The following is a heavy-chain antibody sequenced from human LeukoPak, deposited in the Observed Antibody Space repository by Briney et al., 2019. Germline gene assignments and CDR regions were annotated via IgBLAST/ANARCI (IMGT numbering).Heavy chain of an antibody. CDR3: ARAQGSYYYDSSGSFDY. V-gene: IGHV1-69*13. Sequence: SVKVSCKASGGTFSSYATSWVRQAPGQGLEWMGGIIPIFGTANYAQKFQGRVTITADESTSTAYMELSSLRSEDTAVYYCARAQGSYYYDSSGSFDYWGQGTLVTVSS. D-gene: IGHD3-22*01. J-gene: IGHJ4*02. CDR1: GGTFSSYA. CDR2: IIPIFGTA.